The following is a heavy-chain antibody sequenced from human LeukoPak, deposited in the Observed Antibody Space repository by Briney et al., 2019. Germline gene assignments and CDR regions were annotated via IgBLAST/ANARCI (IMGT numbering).Heavy chain of an antibody. CDR3: ARDDRIQLWLSYCGGDCPSGYFDY. V-gene: IGHV3-21*01. J-gene: IGHJ4*02. Sequence: GSLRLSCAASGFTFSSYSMNWVRQAPGKGLEWISSISSSSSYINYAASVKGRFTISRDNAKNSLYLQMNSLRAEDTAVYYCARDDRIQLWLSYCGGDCPSGYFDYWGQGTLVTVSS. D-gene: IGHD2-21*02. CDR1: GFTFSSYS. CDR2: ISSSSSYI.